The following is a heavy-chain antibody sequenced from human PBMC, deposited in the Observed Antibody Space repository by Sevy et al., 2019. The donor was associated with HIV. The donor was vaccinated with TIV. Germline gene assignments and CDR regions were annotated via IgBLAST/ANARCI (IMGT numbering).Heavy chain of an antibody. J-gene: IGHJ5*02. Sequence: ASVKVSCKASGYTFTSYGISWVRQAPGQGLEWMGWMNPNSGYTGYAQNFQGRVTMTRNTSISTAYMELSSLRSEDTAVYYCARGPRAKGSSSFVRWFDPWGQGTLVTVSS. CDR3: ARGPRAKGSSSFVRWFDP. D-gene: IGHD6-6*01. V-gene: IGHV1-8*02. CDR2: MNPNSGYT. CDR1: GYTFTSYG.